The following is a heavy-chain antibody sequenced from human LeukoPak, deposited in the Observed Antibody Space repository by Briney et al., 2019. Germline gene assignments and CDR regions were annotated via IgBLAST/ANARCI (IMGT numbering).Heavy chain of an antibody. D-gene: IGHD3-3*01. J-gene: IGHJ4*02. CDR2: ISSRSSFK. Sequence: GGSLRLSCAASGFTLSSHRMDWVRQAPGKGLEWVSSISSRSSFKDYADSVKGRFTISRDNAKNLLYLHMNSLRAEDTAVYFCAKDGGFWSDYSYFDYWGQGTQVTVSS. CDR3: AKDGGFWSDYSYFDY. V-gene: IGHV3-21*06. CDR1: GFTLSSHR.